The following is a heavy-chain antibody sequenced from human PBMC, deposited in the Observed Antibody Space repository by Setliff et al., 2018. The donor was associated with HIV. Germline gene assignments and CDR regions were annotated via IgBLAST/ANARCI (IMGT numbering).Heavy chain of an antibody. Sequence: NPSETLSLTCTVSGGSISGHYWSWIRQTPGKGLEWIGYVYSNGNTDYNPSLNSRVTISLDTSKNQFSLRLTSLTAADTAIYYCARSTVGAGASFPWGRGILVTVSS. J-gene: IGHJ5*02. CDR1: GGSISGHY. D-gene: IGHD1-26*01. CDR2: VYSNGNT. CDR3: ARSTVGAGASFP. V-gene: IGHV4-59*11.